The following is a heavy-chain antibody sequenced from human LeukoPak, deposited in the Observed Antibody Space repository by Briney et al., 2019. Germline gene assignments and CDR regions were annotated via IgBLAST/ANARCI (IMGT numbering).Heavy chain of an antibody. V-gene: IGHV4-39*01. CDR1: GGSISSSSYY. Sequence: SETLSLTCTVSGGSISSSSYYWGWIRQPPGKGLEWIGSIYYSGSTYYNPSLKSRVTISVDTSKNQFSLKLSSVTAADTAVYYCARLFGSYAAHYFDYWGQGTLVTVSS. CDR2: IYYSGST. D-gene: IGHD1-26*01. CDR3: ARLFGSYAAHYFDY. J-gene: IGHJ4*02.